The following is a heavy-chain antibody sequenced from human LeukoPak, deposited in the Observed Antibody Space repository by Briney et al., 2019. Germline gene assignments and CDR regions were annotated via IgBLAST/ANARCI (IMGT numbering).Heavy chain of an antibody. V-gene: IGHV3-7*01. CDR2: IKQDGSEK. J-gene: IGHJ4*02. D-gene: IGHD3-16*01. CDR3: ARDDGGTFDY. CDR1: GFTFSSNW. Sequence: GGSLRLSCAASGFTFSSNWMSWVRQAPGKGLEWVANIKQDGSEKYYVDSVKGRFTISRDNAKNSLYLQMNSLRAEDTAVYYCARDDGGTFDYWGQGTLVTVSS.